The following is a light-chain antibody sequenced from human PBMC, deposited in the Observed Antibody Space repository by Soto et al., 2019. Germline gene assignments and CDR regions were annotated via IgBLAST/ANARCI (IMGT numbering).Light chain of an antibody. V-gene: IGLV6-57*02. J-gene: IGLJ2*01. CDR1: SGSIAYNY. CDR3: QSFDSSNVI. CDR2: EDN. Sequence: NFMLTQPLSVSESPGKTVTISCTGSSGSIAYNYVQWYQQRPGSAPTIVIYEDNQRPSGVPDRFSGSTDSSSNSASLTISGLKTEDAADYYCQSFDSSNVIFGGGTQLTVL.